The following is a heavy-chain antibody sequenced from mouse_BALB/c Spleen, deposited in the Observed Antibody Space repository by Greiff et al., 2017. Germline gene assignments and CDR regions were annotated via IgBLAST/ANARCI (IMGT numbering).Heavy chain of an antibody. CDR3: ARRAYYGSSYDYAMDY. Sequence: DVKLQESGPELVKPGASVKISCKASGYTFTDYNMHWVKQSHGKSLEWIGYIYPYNGGTGYNQKFKSKATLTVDNSSSTAYMELRSLTSEDSAVYYCARRAYYGSSYDYAMDYWGQGTSVTVSS. J-gene: IGHJ4*01. CDR2: IYPYNGGT. D-gene: IGHD1-1*01. V-gene: IGHV1S29*02. CDR1: GYTFTDYN.